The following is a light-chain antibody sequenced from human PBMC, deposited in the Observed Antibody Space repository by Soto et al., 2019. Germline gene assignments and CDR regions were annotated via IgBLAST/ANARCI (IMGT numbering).Light chain of an antibody. CDR1: TGAVTSDYY. V-gene: IGLV7-43*01. CDR2: STS. Sequence: QAVVTQDPSLTVSPGGTVTLTCASSTGAVTSDYYPNWFQQKPGQAPKAVIYSTSNKSSWTPARFSGSLLGGQAALTLSGVQPEDEADYYCLLCYGTAHHHWVFGGGTKLTVL. J-gene: IGLJ3*02. CDR3: LLCYGTAHHHWV.